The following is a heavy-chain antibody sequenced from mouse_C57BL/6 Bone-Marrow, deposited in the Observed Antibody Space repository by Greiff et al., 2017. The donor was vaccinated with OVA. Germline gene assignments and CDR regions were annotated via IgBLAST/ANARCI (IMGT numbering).Heavy chain of an antibody. V-gene: IGHV1-81*01. CDR2: IYPRSGNT. CDR3: ARRGDLFLDY. J-gene: IGHJ2*01. CDR1: GYTFTSYG. Sequence: QVHVKQSGAELARPGASVKLSCKASGYTFTSYGISWVKQRTGQGLEWIGEIYPRSGNTYYNEKFKGKATLTADKSSSTAYMELRSLTSEDSAVYFCARRGDLFLDYWGQGTTLTVSS.